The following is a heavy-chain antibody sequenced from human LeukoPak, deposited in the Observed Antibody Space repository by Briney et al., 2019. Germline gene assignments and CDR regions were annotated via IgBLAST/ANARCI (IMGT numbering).Heavy chain of an antibody. D-gene: IGHD1-26*01. V-gene: IGHV3-66*01. CDR2: IYDDSST. CDR3: ARVQDSGLFRWF. CDR1: GFTVSSKY. Sequence: GGSLRLSYAASGFTVSSKYMSWVRQAPGKGLEWVSVIYDDSSTFYAGSVKGRFSISRDNSKNTLYLQMNSLRAEDTGVYYCARVQDSGLFRWFWGQGTLVTVSS. J-gene: IGHJ4*02.